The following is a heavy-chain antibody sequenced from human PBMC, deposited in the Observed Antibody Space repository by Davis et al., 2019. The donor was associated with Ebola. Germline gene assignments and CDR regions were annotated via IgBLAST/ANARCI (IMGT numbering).Heavy chain of an antibody. CDR2: IKQDGSEK. Sequence: PGRSLKISCAASGFTFSSYWMSWVRQAPGKGLEWVANIKQDGSEKYYVDSVKGRFTISRDSAKNSLYLQMNSLRAEDTAVYYCARVRHYGMDVWGQGTTVTVSS. CDR1: GFTFSSYW. V-gene: IGHV3-7*01. CDR3: ARVRHYGMDV. J-gene: IGHJ6*02.